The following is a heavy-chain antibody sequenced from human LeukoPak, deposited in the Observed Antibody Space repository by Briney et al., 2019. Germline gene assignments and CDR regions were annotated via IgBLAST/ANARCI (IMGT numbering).Heavy chain of an antibody. CDR3: ARDTLDYYDSSGYPLDMDV. CDR1: GFTFSSYS. J-gene: IGHJ6*03. V-gene: IGHV3-21*01. D-gene: IGHD3-22*01. Sequence: GGSLRLSCAASGFTFSSYSMNWVRQAPGKGLEWVSSISSSSSYIYYADSVKGRFTISRDNSKNTLYLQMNSLRAEDTAVYYCARDTLDYYDSSGYPLDMDVWGKGTTVTVSS. CDR2: ISSSSSYI.